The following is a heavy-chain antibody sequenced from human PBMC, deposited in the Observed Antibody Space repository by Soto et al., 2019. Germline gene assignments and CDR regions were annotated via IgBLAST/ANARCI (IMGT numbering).Heavy chain of an antibody. CDR3: ASAAGQQMLLRWLET. CDR2: ISGSGGST. D-gene: IGHD6-13*01. CDR1: GFTFSSYA. V-gene: IGHV3-23*01. Sequence: PGGSLRLSCAASGFTFSSYAMSCFRQAPGKWLDCGSAISGSGGSTYYADSGKDRFTISRDNSKNTLYLQMNSLKAEDTAVYYCASAAGQQMLLRWLETWGQGTLVTVCS. J-gene: IGHJ5*02.